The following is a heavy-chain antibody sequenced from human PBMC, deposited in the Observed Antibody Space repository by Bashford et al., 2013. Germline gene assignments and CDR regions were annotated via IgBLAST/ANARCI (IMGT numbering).Heavy chain of an antibody. CDR1: GYSFTSYW. CDR2: IDPSDSYT. CDR3: ARSTGTTLDH. J-gene: IGHJ4*02. Sequence: GESLKISCKGSGYSFTSYWISWVRQMPGKGLEWMGRIDPSDSYTNYSPSFQGHVTISTDKSISTAYLQWSSLKASDTAMYYCARSTGTTLDHWGQGTLVTVSS. D-gene: IGHD1-1*01. V-gene: IGHV5-10-1*01.